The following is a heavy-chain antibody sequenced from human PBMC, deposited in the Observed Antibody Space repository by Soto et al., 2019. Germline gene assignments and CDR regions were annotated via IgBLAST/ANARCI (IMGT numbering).Heavy chain of an antibody. J-gene: IGHJ4*02. V-gene: IGHV1-69*01. CDR2: IIPIFGTP. CDR3: ATGGNDHEASAVAY. D-gene: IGHD3-16*01. Sequence: QVQLVQSVAEVKKPGSSVKVSCKASGDSFSSYAISWVRQAPGHGLEWMGRIIPIFGTPNYAQRVEGRVTITADESTSTANKERSSRRSDDTAVEYWATGGNDHEASAVAYWGQGTLVTVSS. CDR1: GDSFSSYA.